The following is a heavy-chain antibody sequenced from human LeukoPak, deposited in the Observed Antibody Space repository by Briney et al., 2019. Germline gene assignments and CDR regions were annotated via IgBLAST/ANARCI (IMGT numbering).Heavy chain of an antibody. CDR2: ISSSGRTI. V-gene: IGHV3-11*01. J-gene: IGHJ4*02. Sequence: GGSLRLSCAASGFTSSDYYMSWIRQAPGKGLEWVSYISSSGRTIYYADSVKGRFTISRDNAKNSLYLQMNSLRAEDTAVYYCARGYSLAVVFDYWGQGTLVTVSS. D-gene: IGHD6-19*01. CDR3: ARGYSLAVVFDY. CDR1: GFTSSDYY.